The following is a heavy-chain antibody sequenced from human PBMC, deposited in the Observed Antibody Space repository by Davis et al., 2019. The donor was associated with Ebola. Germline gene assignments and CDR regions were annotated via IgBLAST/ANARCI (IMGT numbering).Heavy chain of an antibody. CDR2: INPNSGGT. D-gene: IGHD3-22*01. J-gene: IGHJ5*02. V-gene: IGHV1-2*02. CDR1: GYTFTGYY. Sequence: ASVKVSCKASGYTFTGYYMHWVRQAPGQGLEWMGWINPNSGGTNYAQKFQGRVTMTRNTSISTAYMELSSLRSEDTAVYYCARDSGYYDSSGYYQRGWFDPWGQGTLVTVSS. CDR3: ARDSGYYDSSGYYQRGWFDP.